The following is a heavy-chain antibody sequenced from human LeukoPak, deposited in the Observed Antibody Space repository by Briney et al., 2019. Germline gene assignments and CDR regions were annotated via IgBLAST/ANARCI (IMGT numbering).Heavy chain of an antibody. CDR3: ARDGNTIFGVVITYYFDY. CDR1: GGSINSYY. V-gene: IGHV4-4*07. CDR2: IYTSGTT. D-gene: IGHD3-3*01. J-gene: IGHJ4*02. Sequence: PSETLSLTCTVSGGSINSYYWSWIRQPAGKGLEWIGRIYTSGTTYYNPSLQSRVTMSVDTSKNQFSLKLSSVTAADTAVYYCARDGNTIFGVVITYYFDYWGQGILVTVSS.